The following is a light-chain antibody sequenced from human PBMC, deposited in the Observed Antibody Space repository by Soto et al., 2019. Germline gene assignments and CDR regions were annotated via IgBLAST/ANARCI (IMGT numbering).Light chain of an antibody. Sequence: EFVLTQSPGTLSLSPGERATLSCRASQSVTSSYLAWYQQKPGQAPRLLIYGASSRATGIPDRFSGSGSGTDFTLTISRLEPEDFAVYYCQQYGSSPWTFGQGNKVEIK. J-gene: IGKJ1*01. V-gene: IGKV3-20*01. CDR1: QSVTSSY. CDR2: GAS. CDR3: QQYGSSPWT.